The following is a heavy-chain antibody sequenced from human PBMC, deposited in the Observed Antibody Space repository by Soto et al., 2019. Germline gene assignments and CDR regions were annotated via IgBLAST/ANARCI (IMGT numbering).Heavy chain of an antibody. J-gene: IGHJ6*03. CDR1: GFTVSSNY. D-gene: IGHD3-10*01. CDR2: IYSGGST. CDR3: AREGAYYGSGSYYRPSTRYYYDMDV. Sequence: EVQLVESGGGLVQPGGSLRLSCAASGFTVSSNYMSWVRQAPGKGLDWVSVIYSGGSTYYADSVKGRFTISRHNSKNTLYLQMNSLRAEDTAVYYCAREGAYYGSGSYYRPSTRYYYDMDVWGKGTTVTVSS. V-gene: IGHV3-53*04.